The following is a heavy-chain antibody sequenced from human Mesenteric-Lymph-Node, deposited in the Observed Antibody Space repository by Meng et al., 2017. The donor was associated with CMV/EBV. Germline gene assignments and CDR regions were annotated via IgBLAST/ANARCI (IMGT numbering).Heavy chain of an antibody. D-gene: IGHD4-23*01. CDR3: ARHQRWLKSEGGFNY. CDR1: GGSFSGYY. V-gene: IGHV4-34*01. J-gene: IGHJ4*02. Sequence: VGLQQGGGGLLKPSETLSLTCAVYGGSFSGYYWNWIRQPPGKGLEWIGEINHSGSTNYNPSLKSRVTISVDTSKNQFSLKLSSVTAADTAVYYCARHQRWLKSEGGFNYWGQGTLVTVSS. CDR2: INHSGST.